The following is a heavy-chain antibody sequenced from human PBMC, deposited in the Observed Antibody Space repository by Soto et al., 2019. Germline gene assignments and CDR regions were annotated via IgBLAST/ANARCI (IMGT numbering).Heavy chain of an antibody. D-gene: IGHD5-12*01. Sequence: GSLRLSCAASGFTFSSYAMSWVRQAPGKGLEWVSAISGSDGSTYYADSVKGRFTISRDNSKNTLYLQMNSLRAEDTAVYYCAKSPGDGYNRQYYFDYWGQGTLVTVSS. J-gene: IGHJ4*02. CDR2: ISGSDGST. CDR3: AKSPGDGYNRQYYFDY. CDR1: GFTFSSYA. V-gene: IGHV3-23*01.